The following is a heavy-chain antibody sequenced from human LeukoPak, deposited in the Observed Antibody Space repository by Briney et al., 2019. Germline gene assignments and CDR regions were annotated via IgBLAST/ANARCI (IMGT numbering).Heavy chain of an antibody. CDR1: GGSLSSSNW. Sequence: SGTLSLTCAVSGGSLSSSNWWSWVRQPPGKGLEWIGEIYHSGSTNYNPSLKSRVTISVDTSKNQFSLKLSSVTAADTAVYYCARLTSSRRHVDCGGDCSPYYYYYMDVWGKGTTVTISS. CDR3: ARLTSSRRHVDCGGDCSPYYYYYMDV. V-gene: IGHV4-4*02. D-gene: IGHD2-21*02. J-gene: IGHJ6*03. CDR2: IYHSGST.